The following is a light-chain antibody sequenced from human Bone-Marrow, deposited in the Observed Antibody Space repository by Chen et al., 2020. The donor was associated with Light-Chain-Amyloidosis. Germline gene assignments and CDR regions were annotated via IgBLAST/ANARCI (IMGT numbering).Light chain of an antibody. CDR2: RDT. CDR1: DLPTKY. Sequence: SYELTQPPSVSVSPGQTARITCSGDDLPTKYAYWYQQKPGQAPVLVIHRDTERPSGISERFSGSSSGTSSTLAISGVPADEEADYHCQSADCSGTYEVIFGGGTKLTVL. CDR3: QSADCSGTYEVI. J-gene: IGLJ2*01. V-gene: IGLV3-25*02.